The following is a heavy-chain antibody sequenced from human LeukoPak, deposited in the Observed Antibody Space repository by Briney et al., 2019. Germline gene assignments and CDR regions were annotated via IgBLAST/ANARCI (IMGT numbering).Heavy chain of an antibody. CDR3: ASDGAYGSGSYFTKHNWFDP. CDR1: GYTFTGYY. D-gene: IGHD3-10*01. J-gene: IGHJ5*02. V-gene: IGHV1-2*02. CDR2: INPNSGGT. Sequence: ASVKVSCKASGYTFTGYYMHWVRQAPGQGLEWMGFINPNSGGTNYAQKFQGRVTMTRDTSISTAYMELRRLRSDDTAVYYCASDGAYGSGSYFTKHNWFDPWGQGTLVTVSS.